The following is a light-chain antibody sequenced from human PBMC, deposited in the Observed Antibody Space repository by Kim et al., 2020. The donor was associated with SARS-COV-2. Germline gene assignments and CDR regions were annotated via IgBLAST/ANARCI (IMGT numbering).Light chain of an antibody. J-gene: IGKJ1*01. Sequence: SAFVGDKVTTTCRASQNINSVLAWYQQKPGKAPKLLIYMASSLESGVPSRFSGSESGTEFTLTISSLQPDDFATYYCQQYKTYPWTFGQGTKVDIK. V-gene: IGKV1-5*03. CDR2: MAS. CDR1: QNINSV. CDR3: QQYKTYPWT.